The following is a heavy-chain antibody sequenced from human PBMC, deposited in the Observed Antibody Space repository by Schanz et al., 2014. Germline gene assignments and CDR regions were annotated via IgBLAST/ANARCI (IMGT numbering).Heavy chain of an antibody. Sequence: QVQLVESGGGVVQPGRSLRLSCAASGFTFNSYGMHWVRQAPGKGLEWVAFIWYDGSNKYYADSVKGRFTISRDNSKNTLYVQMNSLRAEDTAVYYCAKDQNYASGVPVFWGQGTLVIVS. CDR3: AKDQNYASGVPVF. V-gene: IGHV3-33*06. CDR2: IWYDGSNK. J-gene: IGHJ3*01. D-gene: IGHD3-10*01. CDR1: GFTFNSYG.